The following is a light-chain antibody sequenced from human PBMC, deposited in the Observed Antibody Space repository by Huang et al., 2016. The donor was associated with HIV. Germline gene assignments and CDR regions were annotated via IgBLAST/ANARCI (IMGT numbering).Light chain of an antibody. CDR3: QQYSNLPRT. CDR1: QHISSF. V-gene: IGKV3-15*01. J-gene: IGKJ1*01. CDR2: SAS. Sequence: EIVMTQSPATLSVSPGEKATLSCRASQHISSFLAWYQQKPGQAPRLLIYSASTRATGIPTRFTGSGSGTEFTLTISSPQSDDFAVYYCQQYSNLPRTFGQGTKVEIK.